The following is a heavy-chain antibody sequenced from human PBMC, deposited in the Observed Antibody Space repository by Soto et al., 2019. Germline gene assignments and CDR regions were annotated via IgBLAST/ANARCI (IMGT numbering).Heavy chain of an antibody. CDR3: AKVGRIAAAGTWFDP. Sequence: PSETLSLTCTVSSGSISGYFWSWIRQPPGKELELIAYIHYTGSSYYNPSLKSRVTISIDTSKNQFSLKLRSMSDADTAVYYCAKVGRIAAAGTWFDPWGQGTLVTV. CDR2: IHYTGSS. D-gene: IGHD6-13*01. J-gene: IGHJ5*02. CDR1: SGSISGYF. V-gene: IGHV4-59*01.